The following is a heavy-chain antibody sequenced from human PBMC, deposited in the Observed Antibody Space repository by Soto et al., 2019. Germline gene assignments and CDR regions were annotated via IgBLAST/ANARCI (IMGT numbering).Heavy chain of an antibody. CDR3: ARAALNYTYYYYGMDV. D-gene: IGHD1-7*01. J-gene: IGHJ6*02. CDR1: GGSISSGGYY. V-gene: IGHV4-31*03. CDR2: IYYSGST. Sequence: SETLSLTCTVSGGSISSGGYYWSWIRQHPGKGLEWIGYIYYSGSTYYNPSLKSRVTISVDTSKNQFSLKLSSVTAADTAVYYWARAALNYTYYYYGMDVWGQGTTVTVSS.